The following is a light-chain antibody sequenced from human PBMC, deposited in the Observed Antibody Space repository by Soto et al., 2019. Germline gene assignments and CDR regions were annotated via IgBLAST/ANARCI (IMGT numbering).Light chain of an antibody. CDR1: QSISSW. Sequence: DIQMTQSPSTLSASVGDRVTITCRASQSISSWLAWYQQKPGKAPKLLIYDASSLESGVPSRFSGSGSGTEFTLTISSLQPDDFATYFCQQSYSAPLTFGGGTRVEI. CDR3: QQSYSAPLT. V-gene: IGKV1-5*01. CDR2: DAS. J-gene: IGKJ4*01.